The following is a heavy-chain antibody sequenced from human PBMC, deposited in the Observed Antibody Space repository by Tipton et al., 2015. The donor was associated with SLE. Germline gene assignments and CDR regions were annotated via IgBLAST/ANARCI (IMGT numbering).Heavy chain of an antibody. CDR1: GFIFSDYW. J-gene: IGHJ6*02. V-gene: IGHV3-74*01. CDR3: ARGTDYHGMDV. Sequence: GSLRLSCAASGFIFSDYWTHWVRQAPGKGLVWVSRINSHGSGPSYGDFVKGRFTISRDNAKNTVYLQMNSLRVEDTAVYYCARGTDYHGMDVWGQGTTVTVSS. CDR2: INSHGSGP.